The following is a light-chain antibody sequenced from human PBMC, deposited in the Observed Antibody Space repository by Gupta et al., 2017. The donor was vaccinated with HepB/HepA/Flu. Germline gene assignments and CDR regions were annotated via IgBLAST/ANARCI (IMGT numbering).Light chain of an antibody. CDR2: KAS. V-gene: IGKV1-5*03. CDR1: QSIGTS. Sequence: IQMTQSPSSLSASVGDRVTITCRVSQSIGTSLAWYQQRPGKAPKLLIYKASTLESWVPSRFSGSGSGIEFTLTIDSLQPDDFATYYCQQDDTYYWTFGHGTKVEIK. J-gene: IGKJ1*01. CDR3: QQDDTYYWT.